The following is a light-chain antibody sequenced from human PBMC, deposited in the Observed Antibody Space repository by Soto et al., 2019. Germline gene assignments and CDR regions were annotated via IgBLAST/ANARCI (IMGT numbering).Light chain of an antibody. J-gene: IGKJ1*01. CDR1: QSISKTY. CDR3: QHYGDSPPRA. V-gene: IGKV3-20*01. Sequence: EIVLTQSPGTLSLSPGERATLSCRASQSISKTYLVWYQQKPGQAPRLLIYGASNRATGIPDRFSGSGSGTDFTLTISRLEPEDFAVYYCQHYGDSPPRAFGQGTKVEVK. CDR2: GAS.